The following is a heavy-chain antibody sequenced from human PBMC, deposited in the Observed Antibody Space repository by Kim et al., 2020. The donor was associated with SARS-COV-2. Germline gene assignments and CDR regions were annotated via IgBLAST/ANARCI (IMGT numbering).Heavy chain of an antibody. CDR3: AREGLWTTVTTEAFDI. Sequence: GGSLRLSCAASGFTFSDYYMSWIRQAPGKGLEWVSYISSSSSYTNYADSVKGRFTISRDNAKNSLYLQMNSLRAEDTAVYYCAREGLWTTVTTEAFDIWGQGTMVTVSS. CDR1: GFTFSDYY. J-gene: IGHJ3*02. CDR2: ISSSSSYT. V-gene: IGHV3-11*06. D-gene: IGHD4-17*01.